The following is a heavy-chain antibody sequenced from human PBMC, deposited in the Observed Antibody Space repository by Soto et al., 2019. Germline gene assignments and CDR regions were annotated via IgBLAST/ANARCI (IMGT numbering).Heavy chain of an antibody. CDR3: ARAMGRMGIAAAGGFDP. J-gene: IGHJ5*02. CDR2: IIPIFGTA. D-gene: IGHD6-13*01. V-gene: IGHV1-69*01. Sequence: QVQLVQSGAEVKKPGSSVKVSCKASGGTFSSYAISWVRQAPGQGLERMGGIIPIFGTANYAQKFQGRVTITADESTSTAYMELSSLRSEDTAVYYCARAMGRMGIAAAGGFDPWGQGTLVTVSS. CDR1: GGTFSSYA.